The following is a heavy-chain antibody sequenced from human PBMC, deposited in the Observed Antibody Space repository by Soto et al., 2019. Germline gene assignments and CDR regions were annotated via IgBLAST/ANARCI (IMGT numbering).Heavy chain of an antibody. CDR2: IYHTGST. CDR1: GASIISGGYS. V-gene: IGHV4-30-2*01. CDR3: ARVTTVTTDGMDV. J-gene: IGHJ6*02. Sequence: TLSITCAVSGASIISGGYSWSWIRQPPGKGLEWIGYIYHTGSTHYNPSLKSRVTLSVDRSKNHLLLKLSSVTAADTAVYYCARVTTVTTDGMDVWGQGTEVTVYS. D-gene: IGHD4-17*01.